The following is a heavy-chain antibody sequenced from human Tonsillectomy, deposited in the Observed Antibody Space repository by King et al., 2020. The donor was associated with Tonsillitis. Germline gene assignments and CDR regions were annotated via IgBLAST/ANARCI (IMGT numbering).Heavy chain of an antibody. V-gene: IGHV3-30*04. J-gene: IGHJ4*02. CDR2: ISSDGSNK. CDR3: ARVSLASDDGSSWYEPFDY. Sequence: WVRQAPGKGLEWVAVISSDGSNKYYAESVKGRFTISRDNSKNTLFLQMSSLRAEDTAVYYCARVSLASDDGSSWYEPFDYWGQGTLVSVSS. D-gene: IGHD6-13*01.